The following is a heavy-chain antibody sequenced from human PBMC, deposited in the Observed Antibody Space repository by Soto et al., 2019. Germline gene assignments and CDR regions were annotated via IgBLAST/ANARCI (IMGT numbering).Heavy chain of an antibody. CDR3: AREQRGYYDILTGYYPYYYYYMDV. CDR1: GGSISSYY. V-gene: IGHV4-59*01. CDR2: IYYSGST. D-gene: IGHD3-9*01. J-gene: IGHJ6*03. Sequence: SETLSLTCTVSGGSISSYYWSWIQQPPGKGLEWIGYIYYSGSTNYNPSLKSRVTISVDTSKNQFSLRLSSVTAADTAVYYCAREQRGYYDILTGYYPYYYYYMDVWGKGTTVTVSS.